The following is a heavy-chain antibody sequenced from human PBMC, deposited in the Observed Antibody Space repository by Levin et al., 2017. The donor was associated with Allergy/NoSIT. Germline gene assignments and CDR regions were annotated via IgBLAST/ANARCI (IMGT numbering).Heavy chain of an antibody. Sequence: SCTVSGGSISTYYWSWIRQPPGKGLEWIGYIYYRGSTNYNPSLKSRVTISVDTSKNQFSLKLSSVTAADTAVYYCARDRGRSYWYFDLWGRGTLVTVSS. CDR1: GGSISTYY. J-gene: IGHJ2*01. D-gene: IGHD3-10*01. V-gene: IGHV4-59*01. CDR3: ARDRGRSYWYFDL. CDR2: IYYRGST.